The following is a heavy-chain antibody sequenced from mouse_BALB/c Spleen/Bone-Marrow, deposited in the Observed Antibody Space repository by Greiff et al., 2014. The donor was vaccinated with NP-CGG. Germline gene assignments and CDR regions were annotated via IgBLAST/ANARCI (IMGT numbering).Heavy chain of an antibody. D-gene: IGHD2-14*01. J-gene: IGHJ3*01. CDR3: ARGGDRYDDWFAY. V-gene: IGHV1S29*02. CDR1: GYTFTDYN. CDR2: IYPYNGGT. Sequence: EVKLMESGPELVKPGASVKISCKASGYTFTDYNMHWVKQSHEKSLEWIGYIYPYNGGTGYNQKFKSKATLTVDNSSSTAYMELRSLTSEDSAVYYCARGGDRYDDWFAYWGQGTLVTVSA.